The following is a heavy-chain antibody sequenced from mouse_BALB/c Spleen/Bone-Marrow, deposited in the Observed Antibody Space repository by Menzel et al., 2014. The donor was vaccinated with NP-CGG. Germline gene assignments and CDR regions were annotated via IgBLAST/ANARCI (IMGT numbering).Heavy chain of an antibody. J-gene: IGHJ4*01. Sequence: VNLVESGPGLVAPSQSLSITCTVSGFSLTTYGVHWVRQPPGKGLEWLVVIWSDGNTTYNSALKSRLSISKDNSKSQVFLKMNSRQTDDTAMYYCGRKPYGNYAMDYWGQGTSVTVSS. V-gene: IGHV2-6*02. CDR1: GFSLTTYG. CDR3: GRKPYGNYAMDY. D-gene: IGHD2-10*02. CDR2: IWSDGNT.